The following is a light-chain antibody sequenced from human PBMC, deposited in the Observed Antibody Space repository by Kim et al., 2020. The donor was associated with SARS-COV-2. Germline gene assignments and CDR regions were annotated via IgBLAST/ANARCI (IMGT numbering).Light chain of an antibody. CDR3: QQYESLPFT. V-gene: IGKV1-33*01. Sequence: DIQMTQSPSSLPASVGDRVTITCQASQDIKTYLNWFQQKPGKPPELLIHDASTLQTGVPSRISGSGSGTDFTFIITNLQPEDFATYFCQQYESLPFTFGPGTKVDIK. CDR1: QDIKTY. J-gene: IGKJ3*01. CDR2: DAS.